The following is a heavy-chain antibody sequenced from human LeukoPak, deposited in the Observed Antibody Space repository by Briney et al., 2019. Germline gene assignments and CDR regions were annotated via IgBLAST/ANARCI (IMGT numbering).Heavy chain of an antibody. D-gene: IGHD3-9*01. CDR2: ISSSSSYI. CDR3: ARWGRYDILTAYYGMDV. Sequence: GGSLRLSCAASGFTFSSYSMNWVRQAPGKGLEWVSSISSSSSYIYYADSVKGRFTISRDNSKNTLYLQMNSLRAEDTAVYYCARWGRYDILTAYYGMDVWGQGTTVTVSS. V-gene: IGHV3-21*01. CDR1: GFTFSSYS. J-gene: IGHJ6*02.